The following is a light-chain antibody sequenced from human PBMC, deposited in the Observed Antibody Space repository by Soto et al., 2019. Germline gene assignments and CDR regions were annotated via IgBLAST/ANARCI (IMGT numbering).Light chain of an antibody. CDR3: QQYGSSPPT. CDR1: QSVSSTY. J-gene: IGKJ2*01. V-gene: IGKV3-20*01. Sequence: EIVLTQSPGTLSLSPGDRATLSCRASQSVSSTYLAWYQRKPGQAPRLLIYGASSRATGIPDRFSGSGSGTDFTLTISSLEPEDFAVYYCQQYGSSPPTFGQGTKLEIK. CDR2: GAS.